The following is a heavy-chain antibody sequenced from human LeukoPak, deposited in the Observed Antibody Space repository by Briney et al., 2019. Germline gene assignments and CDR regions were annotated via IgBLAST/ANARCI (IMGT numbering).Heavy chain of an antibody. CDR2: IKSKADGETT. J-gene: IGHJ4*02. V-gene: IGHV3-15*01. CDR3: TTDLGVTMIRGVLVY. D-gene: IGHD3-10*01. CDR1: GFTFTNAW. Sequence: PGGSLRLSCAASGFTFTNAWMTWVRQAPGKGLEWVGRIKSKADGETTDYAAPVKGRFTMSRDDSKATLYLFMNGLKAEGTAVYYCTTDLGVTMIRGVLVYWGQGALVTVSS.